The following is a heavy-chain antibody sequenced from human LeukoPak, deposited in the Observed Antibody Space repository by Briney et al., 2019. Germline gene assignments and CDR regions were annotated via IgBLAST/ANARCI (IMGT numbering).Heavy chain of an antibody. CDR3: AKGVSGCGSGRPFDY. V-gene: IGHV3-23*01. J-gene: IGHJ4*02. CDR2: ISDSGTST. CDR1: GFTFSSYA. D-gene: IGHD3-10*01. Sequence: RAGGSLRLSCAASGFTFSSYAMIWVRQAPGKGLEWVSLISDSGTSTYYPDSVKGRFTISRDNSKNTVYLQMNRLRAEDTAVYYCAKGVSGCGSGRPFDYWGQGTLVTVSS.